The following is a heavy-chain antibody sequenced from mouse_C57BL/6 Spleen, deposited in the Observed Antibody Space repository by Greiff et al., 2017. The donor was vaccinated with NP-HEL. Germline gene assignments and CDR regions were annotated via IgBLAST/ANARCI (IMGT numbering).Heavy chain of an antibody. V-gene: IGHV1-76*01. Sequence: QVQLQQSGAELVRPGASVKLSCKASGYTFTDYYINWVKQRPGQGLEWIARIYPGSGNTYYNEKFKGKATLTAEKSSSTAYMQLSSLTSEDSAVYFCARSGDYYGSSYGYFDVWDTGTTVTVSS. CDR2: IYPGSGNT. CDR3: ARSGDYYGSSYGYFDV. J-gene: IGHJ1*03. CDR1: GYTFTDYY. D-gene: IGHD1-1*01.